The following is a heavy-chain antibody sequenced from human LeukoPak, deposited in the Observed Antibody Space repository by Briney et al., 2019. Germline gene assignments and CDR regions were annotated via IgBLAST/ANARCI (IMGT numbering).Heavy chain of an antibody. CDR3: AKETQPCIFGVVIINDNWFDP. D-gene: IGHD3-3*01. V-gene: IGHV3-23*01. CDR2: ISGRGGST. Sequence: PGGSLRLSCAASGFTFSGYAMSGVPQAPGKGLEWVSDISGRGGSTYYADPVKGRFTISRDNSKNTLYLQMNSLRAEDTAVYYCAKETQPCIFGVVIINDNWFDPWGQGTLVTVSS. CDR1: GFTFSGYA. J-gene: IGHJ5*02.